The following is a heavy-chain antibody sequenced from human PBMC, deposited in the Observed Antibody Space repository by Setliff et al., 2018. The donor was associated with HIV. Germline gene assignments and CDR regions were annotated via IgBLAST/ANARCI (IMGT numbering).Heavy chain of an antibody. V-gene: IGHV4-4*02. CDR2: IYYSGNT. CDR3: ASGYGSGSYPGD. Sequence: SETLSLTCAVSGGSIGTANWWSWVRQPPGQGLEWIGEIYYSGNTNYNPSLESRVTISVDTSKNQFSLKLSSVTAADTAVYYGASGYGSGSYPGDWGQGTLVTVSS. D-gene: IGHD3-10*01. J-gene: IGHJ4*02. CDR1: GGSIGTANW.